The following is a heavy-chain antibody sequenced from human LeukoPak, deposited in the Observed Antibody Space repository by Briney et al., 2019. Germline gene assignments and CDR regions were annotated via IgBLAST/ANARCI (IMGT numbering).Heavy chain of an antibody. CDR1: GGSISSGSYY. V-gene: IGHV4-61*02. D-gene: IGHD1-1*01. Sequence: SQTLSLTCTVSGGSISSGSYYWSWIRQPAGKGLEWIGRIYTSGSTNYNPSLKSRVTISVDTSKNQFSLKLSSVTAADTAAYYCARTIDPYIFDFWGQGILVTVSS. CDR3: ARTIDPYIFDF. J-gene: IGHJ4*02. CDR2: IYTSGST.